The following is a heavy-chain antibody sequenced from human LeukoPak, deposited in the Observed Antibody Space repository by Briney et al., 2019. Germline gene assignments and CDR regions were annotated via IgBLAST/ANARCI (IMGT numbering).Heavy chain of an antibody. CDR1: GGTFSSYA. Sequence: GASVKVSCEASGGTFSSYAISWVRQAPGQGLEWMGGIIPIFGTANYAQKFQGRVTITADESTSTAYMELSSLRSEDTAVYYCARFMWVAVAAPFDYWGQGTLVTVSS. CDR2: IIPIFGTA. CDR3: ARFMWVAVAAPFDY. V-gene: IGHV1-69*13. D-gene: IGHD6-19*01. J-gene: IGHJ4*02.